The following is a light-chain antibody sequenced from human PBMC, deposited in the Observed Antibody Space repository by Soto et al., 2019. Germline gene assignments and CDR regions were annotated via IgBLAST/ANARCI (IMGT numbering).Light chain of an antibody. Sequence: EVVLSQFPATLTLSPWEIATLSCRASQSVSNYLAWYQQKPGQAPRLLIYDASIRVTAIPTRFSGSGSGTDFTLTISRLEPEDFAVYYCQQYGSSPWTFGQATKV. CDR3: QQYGSSPWT. CDR1: QSVSNY. J-gene: IGKJ1*01. V-gene: IGKV3-20*01. CDR2: DAS.